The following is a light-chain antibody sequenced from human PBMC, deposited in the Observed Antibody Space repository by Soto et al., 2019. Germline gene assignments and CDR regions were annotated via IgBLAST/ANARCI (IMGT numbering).Light chain of an antibody. CDR2: WAS. J-gene: IGKJ4*01. CDR1: QSVLYISNNKNS. CDR3: QQYNSYPST. V-gene: IGKV4-1*01. Sequence: DLVLTQSPDSLAVSLGERATINCKSSQSVLYISNNKNSIAWYQQKPGQPPRLLIYWASTRESGVPDRFSGSGSGTDFTLTISSLQPDDFATYYCQQYNSYPSTFGGGTKVDIK.